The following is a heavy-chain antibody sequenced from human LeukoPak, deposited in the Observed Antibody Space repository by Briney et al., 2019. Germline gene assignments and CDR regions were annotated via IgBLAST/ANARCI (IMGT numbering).Heavy chain of an antibody. J-gene: IGHJ4*02. V-gene: IGHV3-21*01. CDR2: ISSSSSYI. CDR1: GFTFSSYS. D-gene: IGHD6-19*01. CDR3: ARSVAGNRFDY. Sequence: PGGSLRLSCAASGFTFSSYSMTWVLQAPGKGLEWVSSISSSSSYIYYADSVKGRFTISRDNAKNSLYLQMNSLRAEDTAVYYCARSVAGNRFDYWGQGTLVTVSS.